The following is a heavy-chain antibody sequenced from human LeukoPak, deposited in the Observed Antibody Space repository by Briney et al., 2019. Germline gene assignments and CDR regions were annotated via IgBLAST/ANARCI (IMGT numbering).Heavy chain of an antibody. D-gene: IGHD5-12*01. Sequence: PGGSLRLSCAASGFTFSSYSMNWVRQAPGKGLEWVSSISSSSIYIYYADSVKGRFTISRDNAKNSLYLQMNSLRAEDTAVYYCARDQSGYALRWPYYYDYWGQGTLVTVSS. J-gene: IGHJ4*02. CDR2: ISSSSIYI. CDR3: ARDQSGYALRWPYYYDY. CDR1: GFTFSSYS. V-gene: IGHV3-21*01.